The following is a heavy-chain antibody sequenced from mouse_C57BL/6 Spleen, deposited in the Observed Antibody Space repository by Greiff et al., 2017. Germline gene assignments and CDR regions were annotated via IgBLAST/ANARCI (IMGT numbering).Heavy chain of an antibody. V-gene: IGHV1-80*01. CDR1: GYAFSSYW. Sequence: VQLQQSGASVKISCKASGYAFSSYWMNWVKQRPGKGLEWIGQIYPGDGDTNYNGKFKGKATLTADKSSSTAYMQLSSLTSEDSAVYFCARSSSYAMDYWGQGTSVTVSS. D-gene: IGHD1-1*01. CDR3: ARSSSYAMDY. CDR2: IYPGDGDT. J-gene: IGHJ4*01.